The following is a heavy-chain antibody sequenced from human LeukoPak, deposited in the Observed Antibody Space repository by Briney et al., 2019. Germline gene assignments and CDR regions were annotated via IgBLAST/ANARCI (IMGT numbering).Heavy chain of an antibody. CDR2: ISSSSSYI. V-gene: IGHV3-21*01. D-gene: IGHD5-12*01. CDR1: GFTFSSYS. CDR3: ASRGVATYYFDY. Sequence: GGSLRPSCAASGFTFSSYSMNWVRRAPGKGLEWVSSISSSSSYIYYADSVKGRFTISRDNAKNSLYLQMNSLRAEDTAVYYCASRGVATYYFDYWGQGTLVTVSS. J-gene: IGHJ4*02.